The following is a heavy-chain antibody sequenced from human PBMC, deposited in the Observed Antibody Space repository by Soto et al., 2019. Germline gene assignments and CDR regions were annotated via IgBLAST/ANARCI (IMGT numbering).Heavy chain of an antibody. CDR3: ARVERGTATTVVDAFDI. V-gene: IGHV4-61*01. D-gene: IGHD1-1*01. J-gene: IGHJ3*02. Sequence: SETLSLTCAVYGGFVSSGSYYWSWIRQPPGKGLEWIGEMSHSGGTHFDPSLKSRVTISVDTSKNQFSLKMTSVTAADTALYYCARVERGTATTVVDAFDIWGPGTMVTVSS. CDR2: MSHSGGT. CDR1: GGFVSSGSYY.